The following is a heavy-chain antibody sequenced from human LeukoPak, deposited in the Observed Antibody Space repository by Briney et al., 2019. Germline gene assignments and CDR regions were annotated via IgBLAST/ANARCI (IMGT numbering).Heavy chain of an antibody. CDR1: GITLSNYG. CDR2: ISGSGDRT. Sequence: PGGSLRLSCAVSGITLSNYGMSWVRQAPGKGLEWVSSISGSGDRTHHADPVKGRFTISRDNSKNTLYLQMNSLRAEDTAVYYCAKDGSIVYSYTYLDYWGQGTLVTVSS. V-gene: IGHV3-23*01. J-gene: IGHJ4*02. CDR3: AKDGSIVYSYTYLDY. D-gene: IGHD3-16*01.